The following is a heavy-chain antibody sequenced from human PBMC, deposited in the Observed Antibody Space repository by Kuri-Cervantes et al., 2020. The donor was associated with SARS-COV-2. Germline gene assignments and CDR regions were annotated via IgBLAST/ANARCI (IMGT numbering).Heavy chain of an antibody. CDR1: GFTFSTYE. CDR2: ISSSGSTI. CDR3: ARDKSGGDLDY. J-gene: IGHJ4*02. D-gene: IGHD4-17*01. Sequence: GGSLRLSCVASGFTFSTYEMNWVRQAPGKGLEWVSYISSSGSTIYYADSVKGRFTISRDNAKNSLYLQMNSLRAEDTAVYYCARDKSGGDLDYWGQGTLVTVSS. V-gene: IGHV3-48*03.